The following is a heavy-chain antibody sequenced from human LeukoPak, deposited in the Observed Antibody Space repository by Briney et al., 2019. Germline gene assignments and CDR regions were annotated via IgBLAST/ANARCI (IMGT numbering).Heavy chain of an antibody. D-gene: IGHD6-13*01. CDR1: GGSISSSSYY. CDR2: IYYSGST. J-gene: IGHJ5*02. Sequence: PSETLSLTCTVSGGSISSSSYYWGWLRQPPGTGREWVGSIYYSGSTYYNPSLKSRVTISVDTSKNQFSLKLSSVTAADTAVYYCARDHGYSSSWWGRNWFDLWGQGTLVTVSS. V-gene: IGHV4-39*07. CDR3: ARDHGYSSSWWGRNWFDL.